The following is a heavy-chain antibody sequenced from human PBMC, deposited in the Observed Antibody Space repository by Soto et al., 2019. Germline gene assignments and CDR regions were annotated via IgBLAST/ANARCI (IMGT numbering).Heavy chain of an antibody. CDR3: ATQTISYTWDV. J-gene: IGHJ6*02. Sequence: QVQLQESGPGLVKPSGTLSLTCAVSGGSISSTKWWTWVRQPPGKGLEWIAEISHSEGSNYNPSLKSXXAMXXDNSKNXFXXXXXSVTXAXTXVYYCATQTISYTWDVWGQGTTVTVS. CDR2: ISHSEGS. V-gene: IGHV4-4*02. CDR1: GGSISSTKW. D-gene: IGHD4-4*01.